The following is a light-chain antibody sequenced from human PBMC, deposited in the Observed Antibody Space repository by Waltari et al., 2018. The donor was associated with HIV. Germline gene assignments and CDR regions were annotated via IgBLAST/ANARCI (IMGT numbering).Light chain of an antibody. CDR1: QSVLWTSNNRNY. J-gene: IGKJ2*01. CDR3: QQYYDVPFT. Sequence: DIVMTQSPDSLAVSLGERATIHCKSSQSVLWTSNNRNYLAWYQQTQGRPPKLLIYWASTRESGVPDRFSGSGSGTDFTLTISSLQAEDVAVYYCQQYYDVPFTFGQGTKLEIK. CDR2: WAS. V-gene: IGKV4-1*01.